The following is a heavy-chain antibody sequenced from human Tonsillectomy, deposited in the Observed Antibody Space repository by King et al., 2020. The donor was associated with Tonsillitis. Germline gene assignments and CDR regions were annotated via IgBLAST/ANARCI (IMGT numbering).Heavy chain of an antibody. V-gene: IGHV3-7*04. CDR2: IKQDGSEK. CDR1: GFTFSSYW. D-gene: IGHD6-19*01. CDR3: ARVPSRNQSSGWYDALDL. J-gene: IGHJ3*01. Sequence: VQLVESGGGLVQPGGSLRLSCAASGFTFSSYWMTWVRQAPGKGLEWVANIKQDGSEKYSVDSVKGRFTISRDNAKNALFLEMNRLRVEDTAVYYCARVPSRNQSSGWYDALDLWGQGTMVTVSS.